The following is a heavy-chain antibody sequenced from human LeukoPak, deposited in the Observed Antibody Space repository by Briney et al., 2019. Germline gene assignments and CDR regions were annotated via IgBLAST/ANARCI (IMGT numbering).Heavy chain of an antibody. D-gene: IGHD6-19*01. CDR3: ARDRGSSGWYEFDY. V-gene: IGHV3-7*01. J-gene: IGHJ4*02. CDR1: GFTYIRYW. CDR2: IKQDGSEK. Sequence: TGGSLRLSCAASGFTYIRYWMSWVRQAPGKGLEWVANIKQDGSEKYYVDSVKGRFTISRHNAKNSLYLQMNSLKAEDTAVYYCARDRGSSGWYEFDYWGQGTLVTVSS.